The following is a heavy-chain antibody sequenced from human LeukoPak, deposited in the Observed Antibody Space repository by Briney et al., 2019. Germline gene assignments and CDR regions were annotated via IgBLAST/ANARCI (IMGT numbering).Heavy chain of an antibody. CDR2: MTDSGNT. Sequence: PSETLSLTCTVSGGSICSGPYNWIWIRQHPGKGLEWIGYMTDSGNTYYYPALNSRVTVSLDTSKTQFSLKLSSVTAADTAVYYCARIAYDALDSYYYGMDVWGQGTTVTVSS. CDR1: GGSICSGPYN. D-gene: IGHD3-3*01. V-gene: IGHV4-31*03. CDR3: ARIAYDALDSYYYGMDV. J-gene: IGHJ6*02.